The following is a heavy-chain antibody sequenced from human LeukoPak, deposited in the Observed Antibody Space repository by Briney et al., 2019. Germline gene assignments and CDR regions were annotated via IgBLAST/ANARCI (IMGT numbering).Heavy chain of an antibody. J-gene: IGHJ4*02. D-gene: IGHD1-26*01. V-gene: IGHV3-15*01. CDR2: IKSKTDGGTT. Sequence: GGSLRLSCAASGFTFSSYWMHWVRQAPGKGLEWVGRIKSKTDGGTTDYAAPVKGRFTISRDDSKNTLYLQMNSLKTEDTAVYYCTTTYKSGSSYLWGQGTLVTVSS. CDR1: GFTFSSYW. CDR3: TTTYKSGSSYL.